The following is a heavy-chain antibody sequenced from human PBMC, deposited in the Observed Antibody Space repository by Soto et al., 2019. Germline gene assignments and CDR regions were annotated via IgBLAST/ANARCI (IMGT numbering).Heavy chain of an antibody. Sequence: QVQLVESGGGLVKPGGSLRLSCAASGFTFSDYYMTWIRQAPGKGLEWVSYISSSGSGTYYPDSVKGRFTISRDNAKNSLFLQLSSLRAEDTAVYYCARAYSDAFDIWGRGTMVTVSS. J-gene: IGHJ3*02. CDR1: GFTFSDYY. CDR2: ISSSGSGT. CDR3: ARAYSDAFDI. D-gene: IGHD2-15*01. V-gene: IGHV3-11*01.